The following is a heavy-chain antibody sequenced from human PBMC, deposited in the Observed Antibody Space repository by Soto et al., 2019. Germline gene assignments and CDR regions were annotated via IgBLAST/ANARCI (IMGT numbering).Heavy chain of an antibody. V-gene: IGHV3-7*01. J-gene: IGHJ6*02. CDR1: GFTFSAYW. D-gene: IGHD1-20*01. CDR3: AIITRGFSMDV. CDR2: IKHDGSEK. Sequence: RPGGSLRLSCAASGFTFSAYWMSWVRQTPGKGLEWVANIKHDGSEKYYVDSVKGRFTISRDNAKNSLFLEMNSLRAEDTAVFYCAIITRGFSMDVWGQGTTVTVSS.